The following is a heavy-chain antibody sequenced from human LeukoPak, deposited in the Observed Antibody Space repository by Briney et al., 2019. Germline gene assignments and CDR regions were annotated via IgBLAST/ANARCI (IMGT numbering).Heavy chain of an antibody. J-gene: IGHJ6*02. CDR1: GGSISSYY. V-gene: IGHV4-59*01. Sequence: PSETLSLTCTVSGGSISSYYWSWIRQPPGKGLEWIGYIYYSGSTNYNPSLKSRVTISVDTSKSQFSLKLSSVTAADTAVYYCARNGARYYYGMDVWGQGTTVTVSS. CDR3: ARNGARYYYGMDV. CDR2: IYYSGST. D-gene: IGHD2-8*01.